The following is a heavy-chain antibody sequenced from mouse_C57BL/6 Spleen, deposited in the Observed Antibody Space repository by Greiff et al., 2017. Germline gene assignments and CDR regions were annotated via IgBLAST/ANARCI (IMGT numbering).Heavy chain of an antibody. D-gene: IGHD1-1*01. CDR1: GYTFTSYW. CDR2: IDPSDSYT. CDR3: ARWALVYGSTPYFDV. V-gene: IGHV1-69*01. J-gene: IGHJ1*03. Sequence: VKLQQPGAELVMPGASVKLSCKASGYTFTSYWMHWVKQRPGQGLEWIGEIDPSDSYTNYNQKFKGKSTLTVDKSSSTAYMQLSSLTSEDSAVYYCARWALVYGSTPYFDVWGTGTAVTVSS.